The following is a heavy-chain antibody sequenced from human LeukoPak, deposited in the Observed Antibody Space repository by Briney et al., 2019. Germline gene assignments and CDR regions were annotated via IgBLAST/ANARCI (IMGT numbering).Heavy chain of an antibody. V-gene: IGHV3-23*01. Sequence: GGSLRLSCAASGFTFSSYAMSWVRQAPGKGLEWVSEINGSGGSTYYADSVKGRFTISRDNSKNTLFLQMNSLRAEDTALYYCAKYPGGFTGIVNYYHMDVWGKGTTVTVSS. CDR1: GFTFSSYA. CDR2: INGSGGST. J-gene: IGHJ6*03. D-gene: IGHD1-26*01. CDR3: AKYPGGFTGIVNYYHMDV.